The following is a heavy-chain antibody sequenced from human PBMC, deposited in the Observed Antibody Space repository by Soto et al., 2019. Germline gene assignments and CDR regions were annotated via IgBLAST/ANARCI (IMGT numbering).Heavy chain of an antibody. D-gene: IGHD6-19*01. V-gene: IGHV3-64*01. Sequence: EVQLVESGGGLVQPGGSLRLSCAASGFTVSSNYMTWVRLAPGKGLEYVSAISSNGGSTYYANSVKGRFTISRDNSKNTLYLQMGSLRAEDMAVYYCARGFGWLDYWGQGTLVTVSS. CDR1: GFTVSSNY. J-gene: IGHJ4*02. CDR2: ISSNGGST. CDR3: ARGFGWLDY.